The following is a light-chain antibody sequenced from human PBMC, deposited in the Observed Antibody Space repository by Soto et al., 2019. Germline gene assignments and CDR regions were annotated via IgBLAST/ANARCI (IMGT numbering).Light chain of an antibody. J-gene: IGKJ1*01. CDR3: QQSDTSPWT. CDR1: QSISSSY. CDR2: GAS. Sequence: EIMLTQSPGTLSLSPGERATLSCRASQSISSSYLAWYQHKPGQAPRLLIYGASNRASDIPDRFSGSGSGTDFTLTISRLEPEDFAVFYCQQSDTSPWTFGQGTKVEIK. V-gene: IGKV3-20*01.